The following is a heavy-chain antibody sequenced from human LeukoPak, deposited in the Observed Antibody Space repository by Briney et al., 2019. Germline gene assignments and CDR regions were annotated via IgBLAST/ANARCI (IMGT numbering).Heavy chain of an antibody. V-gene: IGHV1-46*01. CDR1: GYTFTSYY. J-gene: IGHJ4*02. CDR2: INSGGGST. Sequence: ASVKVSCKASGYTFTSYYMHWVRQAPGQGLEWMGIINSGGGSTSYAQKFQGRVTMTRDMSTSTVYMELSSLRSEDTAVYYCARPRDYYDQDPHSLDYWGQGTLVTVSS. CDR3: ARPRDYYDQDPHSLDY. D-gene: IGHD3-22*01.